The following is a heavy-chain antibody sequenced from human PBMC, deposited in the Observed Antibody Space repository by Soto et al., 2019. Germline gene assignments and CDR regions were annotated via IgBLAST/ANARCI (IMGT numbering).Heavy chain of an antibody. Sequence: ETLSLTCTVSGGSISSYYWSWIRQPPGKGLEWIGYIYYSGSTNYNPSLKSRVTISVDTSKNQFSLKLSSVTAADTAVYYCARGHYDFWSGANNWFDPWGQGTLVTVSS. CDR2: IYYSGST. CDR1: GGSISSYY. D-gene: IGHD3-3*01. J-gene: IGHJ5*02. V-gene: IGHV4-59*01. CDR3: ARGHYDFWSGANNWFDP.